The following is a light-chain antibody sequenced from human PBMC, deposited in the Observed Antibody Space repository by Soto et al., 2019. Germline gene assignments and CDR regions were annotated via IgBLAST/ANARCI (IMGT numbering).Light chain of an antibody. J-gene: IGLJ3*02. CDR2: EVS. CDR1: TSDVGGYNY. CDR3: SSYTSSSTLV. Sequence: QSALSQPASVSWSPGQSITISCTGTTSDVGGYNYVSWYQQHPGKAPKLMIYEVSNRPSGVSNRFSGSKSDNTASLTISGLQAEDEADYYCSSYTSSSTLVFGGGTKVTVL. V-gene: IGLV2-14*01.